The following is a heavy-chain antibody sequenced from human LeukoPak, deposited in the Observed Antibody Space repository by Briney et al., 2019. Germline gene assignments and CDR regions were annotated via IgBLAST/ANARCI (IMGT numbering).Heavy chain of an antibody. V-gene: IGHV1-8*01. J-gene: IGHJ3*02. CDR1: GYTFTSFD. Sequence: GASVKVSCKASGYTFTSFDINWVRQATGQGLEWMGWMNPNSGNTGYAQKFQGRVTMTRNTSISTAYMELSSLRSEDTAVYYCARGLRGNYYGSGSYYNVDPDAFDIWGQGTMVTVSS. CDR2: MNPNSGNT. D-gene: IGHD3-10*01. CDR3: ARGLRGNYYGSGSYYNVDPDAFDI.